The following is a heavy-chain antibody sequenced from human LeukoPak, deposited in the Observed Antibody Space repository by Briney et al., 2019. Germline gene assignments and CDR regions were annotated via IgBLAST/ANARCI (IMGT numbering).Heavy chain of an antibody. CDR3: ARLGAYFDY. V-gene: IGHV4-59*08. CDR2: IYYSGST. D-gene: IGHD3-10*01. CDR1: GGPISSYY. J-gene: IGHJ4*02. Sequence: SSETLSLTCTVSGGPISSYYWSWIRQPPGKGLEWIGYIYYSGSTNYNPSLKSRVTISVDTSKNQFSLKLSSVTAADTAVYYCARLGAYFDYWGQGTLVTVSS.